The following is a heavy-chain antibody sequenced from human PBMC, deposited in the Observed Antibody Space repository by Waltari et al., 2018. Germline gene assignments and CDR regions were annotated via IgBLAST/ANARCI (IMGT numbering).Heavy chain of an antibody. V-gene: IGHV4-61*02. J-gene: IGHJ5*02. CDR2: VYTSGNS. D-gene: IGHD6-13*01. Sequence: QVQLQESGPGLVKPSQTLSLTCTVSGGSISRGDYYWSWIRQPAGKGLQWIGRVYTSGNSNYDPSLKSRVTMSADTSQNQFSLRLTSVTAADAAVYFCAREAVGSAAGPLTAWGQGTPVTVSS. CDR3: AREAVGSAAGPLTA. CDR1: GGSISRGDYY.